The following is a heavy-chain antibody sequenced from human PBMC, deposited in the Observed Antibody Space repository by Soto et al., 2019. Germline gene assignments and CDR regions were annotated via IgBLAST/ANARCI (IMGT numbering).Heavy chain of an antibody. CDR2: ISSSSSYT. Sequence: QVQLVESGGGLVKPGGSLRLSCAASGFTFSDYYMSWIRQAPGKGLEWVSYISSSSSYTNYADSVKGRFTISGDNAKNSLYLQMNSLRAEDTAVYYCARDKGDDSSGVDYWGQGTLVTVSS. J-gene: IGHJ4*02. D-gene: IGHD3-22*01. CDR3: ARDKGDDSSGVDY. V-gene: IGHV3-11*06. CDR1: GFTFSDYY.